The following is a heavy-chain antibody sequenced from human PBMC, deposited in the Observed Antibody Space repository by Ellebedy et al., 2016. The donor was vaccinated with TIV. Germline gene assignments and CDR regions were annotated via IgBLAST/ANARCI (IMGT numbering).Heavy chain of an antibody. V-gene: IGHV3-23*01. CDR2: ISGSGGST. Sequence: GGSLRLXXAASGFTFSSYAMSWVRQAPGKGLEWVSAISGSGGSTYYADSVKGRFTISRDNAKNSLYLQMNSLRAEDTAVYYCARFSGAYYFDYWGQGTLVTVSS. CDR1: GFTFSSYA. D-gene: IGHD2-15*01. CDR3: ARFSGAYYFDY. J-gene: IGHJ4*02.